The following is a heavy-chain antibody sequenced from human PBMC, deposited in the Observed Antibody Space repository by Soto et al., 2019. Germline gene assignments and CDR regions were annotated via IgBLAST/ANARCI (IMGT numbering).Heavy chain of an antibody. D-gene: IGHD3-10*01. Sequence: SETLSVTCTVSGGSISSGDYYWSWIRQPPGKGLEWIGYIYYSGSTYYNPSLKSRVTISVDTSKNQFSLKLSSVTAADTAVYYCARGSRGYFDYWGQGTLVTVSS. CDR1: GGSISSGDYY. V-gene: IGHV4-30-4*01. CDR2: IYYSGST. CDR3: ARGSRGYFDY. J-gene: IGHJ4*02.